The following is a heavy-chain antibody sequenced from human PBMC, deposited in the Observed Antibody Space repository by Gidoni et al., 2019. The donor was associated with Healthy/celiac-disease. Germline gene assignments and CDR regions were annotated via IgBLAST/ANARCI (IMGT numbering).Heavy chain of an antibody. CDR3: TRHDGSIAYYYMDV. V-gene: IGHV3-73*01. D-gene: IGHD3-22*01. Sequence: EVQLVESGGGLVQPGGSLKLSCAASGFTFSGSAMHWVRQASGKGLEWVGRIRSKANSYATAYAASVKGRFTISRDDSKNTAYLQMNSLKTEDTAVYYCTRHDGSIAYYYMDVWGKGTTVTVSS. CDR2: IRSKANSYAT. J-gene: IGHJ6*03. CDR1: GFTFSGSA.